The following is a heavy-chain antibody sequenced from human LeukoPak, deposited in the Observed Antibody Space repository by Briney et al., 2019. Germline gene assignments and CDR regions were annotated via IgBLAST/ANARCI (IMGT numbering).Heavy chain of an antibody. Sequence: PGGSLRLSCEGSGFXFNIYAMCWVRQVPGKGLEWVSCISDSGGSTNSADSVKGRFTISRDNSKNTLHLQMNSLRVEDTAVYYCARDTDYYGSGRHGYFDHWGQGSLVTVSS. J-gene: IGHJ1*01. V-gene: IGHV3-23*01. CDR1: GFXFNIYA. CDR2: ISDSGGST. D-gene: IGHD3-10*01. CDR3: ARDTDYYGSGRHGYFDH.